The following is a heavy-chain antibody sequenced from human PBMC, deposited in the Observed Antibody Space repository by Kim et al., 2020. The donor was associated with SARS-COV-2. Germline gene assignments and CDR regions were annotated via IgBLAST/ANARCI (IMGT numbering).Heavy chain of an antibody. CDR2: ISSSSSYI. CDR3: ARDSGSYFLERSGGAFDI. Sequence: GGSLRLSCAASGFTFSSYSMNWVRQAPGKGLEWVSSISSSSSYIYYADSVKGRFTISRDNAKNSLYLQMNSLRAEDTAVYYCARDSGSYFLERSGGAFDIWGQGTMVTVSS. D-gene: IGHD1-26*01. CDR1: GFTFSSYS. J-gene: IGHJ3*02. V-gene: IGHV3-21*01.